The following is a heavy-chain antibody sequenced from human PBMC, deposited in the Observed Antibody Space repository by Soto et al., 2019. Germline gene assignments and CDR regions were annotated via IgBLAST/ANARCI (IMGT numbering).Heavy chain of an antibody. Sequence: QVQLVQSGAEVKKPGSSVKVSCKASGGTFSSYAISWVRQAPGQGLEWMGGIITNFGTANYAQKFKGRVKITADESTSTAYMELSSLRSEDTAVYYCARVRVYGDYEHYWGQGTLVTVSS. J-gene: IGHJ4*02. V-gene: IGHV1-69*01. D-gene: IGHD4-17*01. CDR3: ARVRVYGDYEHY. CDR2: IITNFGTA. CDR1: GGTFSSYA.